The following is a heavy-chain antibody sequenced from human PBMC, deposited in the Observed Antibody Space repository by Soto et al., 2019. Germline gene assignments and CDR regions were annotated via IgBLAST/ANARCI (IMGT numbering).Heavy chain of an antibody. CDR2: ISGGGST. J-gene: IGHJ6*02. CDR3: AKPLYGNYYYGRDV. CDR1: GFTFNNYA. V-gene: IGHV3-23*01. Sequence: EVQLLESGGGLVQPGGSLRLSCAASGFTFNNYAMSWVRQAPGKGLEWVSGISGGGSTYYADSVKGRFTTSRDNSRSTLYLQMNSRRAEDAAVYYCAKPLYGNYYYGRDVWGQGTTVTVSS. D-gene: IGHD3-16*01.